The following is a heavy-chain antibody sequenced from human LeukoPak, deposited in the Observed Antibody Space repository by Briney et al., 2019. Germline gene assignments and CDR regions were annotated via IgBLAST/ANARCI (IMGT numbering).Heavy chain of an antibody. CDR3: ARAGGYYGSGSYQYYYYGMDV. CDR2: INPNSGGT. Sequence: ASVKVSCKASGYTFTSYGISWVRQAPGQGLEWMGWINPNSGGTNYAQKFQGWVTMTRDTSISTAYMELSRLRSDDTAVYYCARAGGYYGSGSYQYYYYGMDVWGKGTTVTVSS. V-gene: IGHV1-2*04. CDR1: GYTFTSYG. D-gene: IGHD3-10*01. J-gene: IGHJ6*04.